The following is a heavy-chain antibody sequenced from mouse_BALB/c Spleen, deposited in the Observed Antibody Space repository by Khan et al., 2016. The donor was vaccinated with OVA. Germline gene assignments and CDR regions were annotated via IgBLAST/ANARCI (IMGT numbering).Heavy chain of an antibody. CDR3: ARNSYMCGVTY. CDR1: GFSLNTYG. V-gene: IGHV2-2*01. CDR2: IRCGGGT. J-gene: IGHJ3*01. Sequence: VQLQESGPGLVQPSQSLSITCTVSGFSLNTYGIHWIRESQGKGLEWLGVIRCGGGTDYNGAFISRLNITRDNSKSQVFFKLSSLQADDTAIYDCARNSYMCGVTYWGQGTLVTV. D-gene: IGHD1-3*01.